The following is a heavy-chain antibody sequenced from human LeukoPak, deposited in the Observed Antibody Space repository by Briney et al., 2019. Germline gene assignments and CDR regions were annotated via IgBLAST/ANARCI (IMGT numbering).Heavy chain of an antibody. CDR3: ARVGMAAISLDY. Sequence: SQTLSLTCAVSGGSISSGGYSLSWIRQPPGKGLEWIGYIYHSGSTYYNPSLKSRVTISVDRSKNQFSLKLSSVTAADTAVYYCARVGMAAISLDYWGQGTLVTVSS. V-gene: IGHV4-30-2*01. D-gene: IGHD5-24*01. J-gene: IGHJ4*02. CDR1: GGSISSGGYS. CDR2: IYHSGST.